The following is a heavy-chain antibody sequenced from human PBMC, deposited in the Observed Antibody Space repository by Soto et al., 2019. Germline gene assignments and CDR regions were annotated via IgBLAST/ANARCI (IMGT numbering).Heavy chain of an antibody. CDR3: TRQGVVAATFDY. D-gene: IGHD2-15*01. CDR1: GDSIGGSSYY. CDR2: IYDTGST. V-gene: IGHV4-39*01. J-gene: IGHJ4*02. Sequence: SETLSLTCTVSGDSIGGSSYYWGWIRQPPGKGLEWIGTIYDTGSTYYNPSLKSRVTISVDTSENQFSLKLSSVTAADTAVYYCTRQGVVAATFDYWGQGTLVTVSS.